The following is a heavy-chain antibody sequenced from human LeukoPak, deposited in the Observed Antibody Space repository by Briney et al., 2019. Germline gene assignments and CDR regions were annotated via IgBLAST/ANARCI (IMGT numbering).Heavy chain of an antibody. CDR2: IRYDGSNQ. D-gene: IGHD6-13*01. Sequence: GGSLRLSCAASGFTFSSYGMHWVRQAPGKGLEWVAFIRYDGSNQYSADSVKGRFTISRDNSKNTLYLQMNSLRAEDTAVYYCAKDHFGSSWPYYIDYWGQGTLVTVSS. CDR1: GFTFSSYG. V-gene: IGHV3-30*02. CDR3: AKDHFGSSWPYYIDY. J-gene: IGHJ4*02.